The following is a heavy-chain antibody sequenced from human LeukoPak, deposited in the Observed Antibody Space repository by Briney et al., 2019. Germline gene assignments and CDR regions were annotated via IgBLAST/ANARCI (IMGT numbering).Heavy chain of an antibody. Sequence: PSETLSLTCGVSGGSLTSTNWWTWVRPPPGKGLEWIGEFHLDGRTNYNPSLKSRLTMSVDLYENHVSLKLTSVTAADTAVYYCARHRGYGFDYWGQGTLVTVSS. D-gene: IGHD3-10*01. V-gene: IGHV4-4*02. CDR1: GGSLTSTNW. CDR2: FHLDGRT. CDR3: ARHRGYGFDY. J-gene: IGHJ4*02.